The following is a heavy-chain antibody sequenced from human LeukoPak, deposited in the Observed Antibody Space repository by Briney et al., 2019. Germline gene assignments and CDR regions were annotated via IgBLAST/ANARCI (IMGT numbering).Heavy chain of an antibody. V-gene: IGHV5-51*01. CDR3: ARPLQVGFSSSLRY. Sequence: VESLKISCKGSGYSFNSYWIGWVRQMHVKGLEWMGIIYPGDSDTRYSPSLQGQVTISVDKSISTAYLQWSSLRASDSAMYYCARPLQVGFSSSLRYWGQGTLVTVSS. D-gene: IGHD6-13*01. J-gene: IGHJ4*02. CDR1: GYSFNSYW. CDR2: IYPGDSDT.